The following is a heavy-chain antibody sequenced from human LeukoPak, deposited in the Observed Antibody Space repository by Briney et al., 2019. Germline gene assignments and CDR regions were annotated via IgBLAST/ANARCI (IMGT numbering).Heavy chain of an antibody. CDR2: IYNSGST. Sequence: SETLSLTCSVSGGSISSYYWSWIRQPPGKGLEWIGYIYNSGSTNYNPSLKSRVTISVDTSKKQFSLKASSVTAADTAVYYCARQDYYDSSGYYAYYFDYWGQGTLVTVSS. V-gene: IGHV4-59*08. CDR1: GGSISSYY. J-gene: IGHJ4*02. D-gene: IGHD3-22*01. CDR3: ARQDYYDSSGYYAYYFDY.